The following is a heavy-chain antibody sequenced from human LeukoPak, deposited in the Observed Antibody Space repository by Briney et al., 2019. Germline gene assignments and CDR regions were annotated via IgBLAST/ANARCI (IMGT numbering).Heavy chain of an antibody. CDR2: ISGSDGST. D-gene: IGHD6-13*01. CDR1: GFTFSSYA. CDR3: ARSSSSWYNWFDP. Sequence: PGGSLRLSCAASGFTFSSYAMSWVRQAPGKGLEWVSVISGSDGSTYYADSVKGRFTISRDNAKNSLYLQMNSLRDEDTAVYYCARSSSSWYNWFDPWGQGTLVTVSS. V-gene: IGHV3-23*01. J-gene: IGHJ5*02.